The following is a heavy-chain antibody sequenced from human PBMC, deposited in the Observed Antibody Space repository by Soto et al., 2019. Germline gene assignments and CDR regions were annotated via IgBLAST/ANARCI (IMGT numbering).Heavy chain of an antibody. V-gene: IGHV1-8*01. CDR3: ARGQDDFWSGYLSFYYYYYMDV. J-gene: IGHJ6*03. D-gene: IGHD3-3*01. CDR1: GYTFTSYD. CDR2: MNPNSGNT. Sequence: ASVKVSCKASGYTFTSYDINWVLQATGQGLEWMGWMNPNSGNTGYAQKFQGRVTMTRNTSISTAYTELSSLRSEDTAVYYCARGQDDFWSGYLSFYYYYYMDVWGKGTTVTVSS.